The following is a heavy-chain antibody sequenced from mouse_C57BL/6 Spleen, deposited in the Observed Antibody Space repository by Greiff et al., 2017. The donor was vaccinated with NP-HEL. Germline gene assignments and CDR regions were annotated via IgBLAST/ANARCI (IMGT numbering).Heavy chain of an antibody. J-gene: IGHJ2*01. V-gene: IGHV1-72*01. CDR3: ARGSVYDYDGVFDY. D-gene: IGHD2-4*01. Sequence: QVQLQQPGAELVKPGASVKLSCKASGYTFTSYWMHWVKQRPGRGLEWIGRIDPNSGGTKYNEKFKSKATLTVDKPSSTAYMQLSSLTSGDSAVYYCARGSVYDYDGVFDYWGQGTTLTVSS. CDR1: GYTFTSYW. CDR2: IDPNSGGT.